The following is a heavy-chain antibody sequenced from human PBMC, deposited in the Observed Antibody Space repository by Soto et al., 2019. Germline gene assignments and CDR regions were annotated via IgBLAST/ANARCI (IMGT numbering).Heavy chain of an antibody. Sequence: QVQLQQWGAGLLKPSETLSLTCAVYGGSFSGYYWSWIRQPPGKGLEWIGEINHSGSTNYNPSLKSRVTISVDTSKNQFSLKLSSVTAADTAVYCCVGAVAEGPFDYWGQGTLVTVSS. V-gene: IGHV4-34*01. J-gene: IGHJ4*02. CDR1: GGSFSGYY. CDR2: INHSGST. D-gene: IGHD6-19*01. CDR3: VGAVAEGPFDY.